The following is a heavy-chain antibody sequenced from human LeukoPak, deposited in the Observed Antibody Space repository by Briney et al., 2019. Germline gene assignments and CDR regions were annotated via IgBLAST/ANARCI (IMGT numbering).Heavy chain of an antibody. J-gene: IGHJ2*01. V-gene: IGHV3-7*01. D-gene: IGHD1-26*01. CDR2: IKQDGSEK. CDR3: ASINGGSGSYSNLGYWYFDL. CDR1: GFTFSSYW. Sequence: PGGSLRLSCAASGFTFSSYWMSWVRQAPGKGLEWVANIKQDGSEKYYVDSVKGRFTISRDNAKNSLYLQMNSLRAEDTAVYYCASINGGSGSYSNLGYWYFDLWGRGTLVTVSS.